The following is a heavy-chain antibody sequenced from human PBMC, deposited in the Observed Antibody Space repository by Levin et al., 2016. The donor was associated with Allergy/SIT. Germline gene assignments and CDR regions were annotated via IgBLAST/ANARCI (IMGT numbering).Heavy chain of an antibody. CDR2: IYYSGST. Sequence: WIRQPPGKGLEWIGYIYYSGSTYYNPSLKSRVTISVDTSKNQFSLKLSSVTAADTAVYYCARDGGYSYGLGDAFDIWGQGTMVTVSS. D-gene: IGHD5-18*01. V-gene: IGHV4-31*02. CDR3: ARDGGYSYGLGDAFDI. J-gene: IGHJ3*02.